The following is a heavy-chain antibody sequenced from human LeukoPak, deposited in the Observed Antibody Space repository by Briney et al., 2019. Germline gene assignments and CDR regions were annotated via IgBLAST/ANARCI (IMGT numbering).Heavy chain of an antibody. J-gene: IGHJ4*02. Sequence: PGGSLRLSCAASGFTFSSYAMSWVRQAPGEGLEWVSAISGSGGSTYYADSVKGRFTISRDNSKDTLYLQMNSLRAEDTAVYYCAKDWLSSGWYYFDYWGQGTLVTVSS. CDR3: AKDWLSSGWYYFDY. V-gene: IGHV3-23*01. CDR1: GFTFSSYA. CDR2: ISGSGGST. D-gene: IGHD6-19*01.